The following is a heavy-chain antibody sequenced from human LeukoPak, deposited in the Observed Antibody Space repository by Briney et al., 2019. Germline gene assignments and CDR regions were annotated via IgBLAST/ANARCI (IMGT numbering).Heavy chain of an antibody. Sequence: GGSLRLSCAASGFTFSSYAMHWVRQAPGKGLEWVAVISYDGSNKYYADSVKGRFTISRDNSKNTLYLQMNSLRAEDTAVYYCARDQYYYDSSGSTAHYWGQGTLVTVSS. D-gene: IGHD3-22*01. CDR1: GFTFSSYA. CDR3: ARDQYYYDSSGSTAHY. V-gene: IGHV3-30-3*01. CDR2: ISYDGSNK. J-gene: IGHJ4*02.